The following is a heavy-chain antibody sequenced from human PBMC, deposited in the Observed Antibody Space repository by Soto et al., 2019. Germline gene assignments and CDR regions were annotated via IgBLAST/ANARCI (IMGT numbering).Heavy chain of an antibody. D-gene: IGHD1-26*01. Sequence: QVQLVESGGGVVQPGRSLRLSCAASGFTFSSYGMHWVRQAPGKGLEWVAVIWYDGSNKYYADSVKGRFTISRDNSKNTLYLQMNSLRAEDTAVYCCARDQGGSYTFYFDYWGQGTLVTVSS. CDR1: GFTFSSYG. V-gene: IGHV3-33*01. CDR2: IWYDGSNK. CDR3: ARDQGGSYTFYFDY. J-gene: IGHJ4*02.